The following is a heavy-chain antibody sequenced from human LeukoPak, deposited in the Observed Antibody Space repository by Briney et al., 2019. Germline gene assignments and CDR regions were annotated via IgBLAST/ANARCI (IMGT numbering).Heavy chain of an antibody. J-gene: IGHJ5*02. CDR3: AGSPYDFWSGYYRGGTGWFDP. CDR1: GGSISSYY. Sequence: PSETLSLTCTVSGGSISSYYWSWIRQPPGKGLEWIGYIYYSGSTNYNPSLKSRVIISVDTSKNQFSLKLSSVTAADTAVYYCAGSPYDFWSGYYRGGTGWFDPWGQGTLVTVSS. D-gene: IGHD3-3*01. CDR2: IYYSGST. V-gene: IGHV4-59*01.